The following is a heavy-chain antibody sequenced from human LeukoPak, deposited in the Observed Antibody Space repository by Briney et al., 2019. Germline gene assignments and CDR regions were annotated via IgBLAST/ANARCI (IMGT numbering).Heavy chain of an antibody. V-gene: IGHV3-48*04. CDR3: ARAGSSGWWTFDY. CDR1: GFTFSSYS. Sequence: GGSLRLSCAASGFTFSSYSMNWVRQAPGKGLEWVSYISSSSSTIYYADSVKGRFTISRDNAKNSLYLQMNSLRAEDTAVYYCARAGSSGWWTFDYWGQGTLVTVSS. CDR2: ISSSSSTI. D-gene: IGHD6-19*01. J-gene: IGHJ4*02.